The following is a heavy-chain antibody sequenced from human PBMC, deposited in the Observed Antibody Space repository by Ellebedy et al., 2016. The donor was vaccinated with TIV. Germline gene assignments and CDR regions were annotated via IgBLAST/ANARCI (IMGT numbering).Heavy chain of an antibody. CDR3: ARARWYHHDFDY. CDR2: IQQVGSEK. J-gene: IGHJ4*02. V-gene: IGHV3-7*03. Sequence: GESLKISCAASGFTFSSYWMSWVRQAPGKGLEWVANIQQVGSEKYYVDSVKGRFTISRDNAKNSLYLQMNSLRAEDTAVYYCARARWYHHDFDYWGQGTLVTVSS. CDR1: GFTFSSYW. D-gene: IGHD4-23*01.